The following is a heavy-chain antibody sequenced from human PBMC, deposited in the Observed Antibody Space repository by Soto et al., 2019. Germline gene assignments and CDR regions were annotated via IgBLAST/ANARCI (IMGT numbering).Heavy chain of an antibody. CDR2: TYYRSKWQN. D-gene: IGHD3-22*01. J-gene: IGHJ5*02. V-gene: IGHV6-1*01. Sequence: QVQLQQSGPGLVKPSQTLSLTCAISGDSVSSNSAAWNWIRQSPSRGLEWLGRTYYRSKWQNDYAVSVKGRITINPDTSKNHCSLHLNSVTAEDPAVYYCARISYESPGPWGQGTLVTVSS. CDR3: ARISYESPGP. CDR1: GDSVSSNSAA.